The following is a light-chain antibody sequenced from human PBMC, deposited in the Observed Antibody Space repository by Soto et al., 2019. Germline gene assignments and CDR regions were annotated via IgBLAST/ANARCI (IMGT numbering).Light chain of an antibody. CDR2: DVS. V-gene: IGLV2-14*01. J-gene: IGLJ1*01. Sequence: QSALTQPASVSGSPGQSNTISCAGTSSDVGAYNYVSWYQQHPGKAPKFMIYDVSNRPSGVSNRFSGSKSGNTASLTISGLQAEDEADYYCSSYTSSRAYVFGTGTKLTVL. CDR1: SSDVGAYNY. CDR3: SSYTSSRAYV.